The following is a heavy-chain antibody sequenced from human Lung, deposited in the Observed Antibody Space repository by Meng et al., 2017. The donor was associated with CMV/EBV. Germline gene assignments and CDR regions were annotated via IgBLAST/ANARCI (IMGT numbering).Heavy chain of an antibody. J-gene: IGHJ6*02. CDR1: GGTFSSYA. CDR3: ACYRITIFRRPPYYYYGMDV. CDR2: IIPILGIA. Sequence: SVKVSXKASGGTFSSYAISWVRQAPGQRLEWMGGIIPILGIANYAQKFQGRVTITADKSTSTAYMELSSLRSEYTAVYYCACYRITIFRRPPYYYYGMDVWGQGTTVTVSS. D-gene: IGHD3-3*01. V-gene: IGHV1-69*10.